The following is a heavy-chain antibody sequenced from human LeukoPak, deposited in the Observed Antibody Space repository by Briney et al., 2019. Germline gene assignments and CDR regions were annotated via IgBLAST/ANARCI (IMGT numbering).Heavy chain of an antibody. V-gene: IGHV3-23*01. Sequence: GGSLRLSCAASGFTFSSYAMSWLRQAPGKGLEWVSAISGSGGSTHYADSVKGRFTISRDNSKNTLYLQMNSLRAEDTAVYYCAKGTIAAAFRDSIDPWGQGTLVTVSS. J-gene: IGHJ5*02. D-gene: IGHD6-13*01. CDR3: AKGTIAAAFRDSIDP. CDR1: GFTFSSYA. CDR2: ISGSGGST.